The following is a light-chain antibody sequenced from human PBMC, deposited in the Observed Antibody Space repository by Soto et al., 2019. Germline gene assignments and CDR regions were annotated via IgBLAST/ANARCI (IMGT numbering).Light chain of an antibody. Sequence: QSALTQPASVSGSPGQSITISCTGTSSDVGGYNYVSWYQQHPGKAPKLMIYDGSNRPSGVSNRFSGSKSGNTASLTISGLQAEDEADYYCSSYTSSSPLRVFGGGTKLTVL. V-gene: IGLV2-14*01. CDR3: SSYTSSSPLRV. J-gene: IGLJ2*01. CDR2: DGS. CDR1: SSDVGGYNY.